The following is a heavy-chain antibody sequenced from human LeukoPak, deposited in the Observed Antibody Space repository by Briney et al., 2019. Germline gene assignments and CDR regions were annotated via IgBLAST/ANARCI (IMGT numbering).Heavy chain of an antibody. Sequence: SGTLSLTCAVSGGSISSSNWWSWVRQPPGKGLEWIGEIYHSGSTNYNPSLKSRVTISVDKSKNQFSLKLSSVTAADTAVYYCARVRRGWYSGYYFDYWGQGTLVTVSS. CDR3: ARVRRGWYSGYYFDY. CDR1: GGSISSSNW. CDR2: IYHSGST. D-gene: IGHD6-19*01. V-gene: IGHV4-4*02. J-gene: IGHJ4*02.